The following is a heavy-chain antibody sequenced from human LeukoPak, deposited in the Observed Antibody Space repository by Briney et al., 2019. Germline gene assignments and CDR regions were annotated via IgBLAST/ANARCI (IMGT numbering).Heavy chain of an antibody. CDR2: IYASGST. CDR3: AKEHMAVTGYFDG. J-gene: IGHJ4*02. D-gene: IGHD6-19*01. CDR1: GGSVTSGSNY. V-gene: IGHV4-61*01. Sequence: SETLSLTCTVSGGSVTSGSNYWSWLRHPPGRGLEWNGYIYASGSTECNPGLKSRVTISMEPSKNQLSLKLRSVTAADTAVDFCAKEHMAVTGYFDGWGKGTLVSVSS.